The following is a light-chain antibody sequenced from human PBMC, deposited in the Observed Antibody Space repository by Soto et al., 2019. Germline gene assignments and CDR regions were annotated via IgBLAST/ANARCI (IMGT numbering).Light chain of an antibody. CDR1: ISDVGGYDY. Sequence: QSVLTQPASVSGSPGQSITISCTGTISDVGGYDYVSWYQHHPGKAPKLMIYEVSNRPSGVSNRFSGSKSGNTASLTISGLQAEDEADYYCSSYSITSGYVFGTGTKLTVL. J-gene: IGLJ1*01. V-gene: IGLV2-14*01. CDR3: SSYSITSGYV. CDR2: EVS.